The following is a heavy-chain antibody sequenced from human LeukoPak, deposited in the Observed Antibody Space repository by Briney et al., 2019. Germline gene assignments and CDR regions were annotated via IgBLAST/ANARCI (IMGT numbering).Heavy chain of an antibody. CDR3: ARSMVRGVTLPDY. CDR2: IYHSGST. CDR1: GGSISSGGYY. D-gene: IGHD3-10*01. V-gene: IGHV4-30-2*01. Sequence: SETLSLTCTVSGGSISSGGYYWSWIRQPPGEGLEWIGYIYHSGSTYYNPSLKSRVTISVDRSKNQFSLKLSSVTAADTAVYYCARSMVRGVTLPDYWGQGTLVTVSS. J-gene: IGHJ4*02.